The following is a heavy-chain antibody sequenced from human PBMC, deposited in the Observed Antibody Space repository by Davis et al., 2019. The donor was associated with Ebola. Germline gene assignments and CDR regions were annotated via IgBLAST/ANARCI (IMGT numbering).Heavy chain of an antibody. CDR1: GGTFSSYI. CDR3: ASGIAAAGNY. Sequence: ATSVKVSCKTSGGTFSSYIINWVRQAPGQGLEWMGRIIPILGITKYTQKFQGRVTITADKSTSTAYMELSSLRSEDTAVYYCASGIAAAGNYWGQGTLVTVSS. CDR2: IIPILGIT. J-gene: IGHJ4*02. D-gene: IGHD6-13*01. V-gene: IGHV1-69*02.